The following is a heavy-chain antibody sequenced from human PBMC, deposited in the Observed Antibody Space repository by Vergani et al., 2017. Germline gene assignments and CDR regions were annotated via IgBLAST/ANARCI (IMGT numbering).Heavy chain of an antibody. CDR1: GFTFSSYA. D-gene: IGHD3-10*01. CDR3: AKDPYGSGSNNYYYYYMDV. CDR2: ISGSGGST. J-gene: IGHJ6*03. Sequence: EVQLVESGGGLVQPGGSLRLSCAASGFTFSSYAMSWVRQAPGKGLEWVSAISGSGGSTYYADSVKGRFTISRDNSKNTLYLQMNSLRAEDTAVYYCAKDPYGSGSNNYYYYYMDVWGKGTTVTVSS. V-gene: IGHV3-23*04.